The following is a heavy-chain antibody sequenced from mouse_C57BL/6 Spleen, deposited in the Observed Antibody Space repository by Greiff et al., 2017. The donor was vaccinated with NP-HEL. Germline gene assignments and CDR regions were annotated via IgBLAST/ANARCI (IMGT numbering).Heavy chain of an antibody. V-gene: IGHV1-80*01. J-gene: IGHJ3*01. CDR2: IYPGDGDT. CDR3: AREDYGGLAY. CDR1: GYAFSSYW. D-gene: IGHD1-1*01. Sequence: VKLQESGAELVKPGASVKISCKASGYAFSSYWMNWVKQRPGKGLEWIGQIYPGDGDTNYNGKFKGKATLTADKSSSTAYMQLSSLTSEDSAVYFCAREDYGGLAYWGQGTLVTVSA.